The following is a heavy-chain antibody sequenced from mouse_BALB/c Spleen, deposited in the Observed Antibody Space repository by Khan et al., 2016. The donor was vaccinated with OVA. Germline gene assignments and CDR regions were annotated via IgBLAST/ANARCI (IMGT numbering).Heavy chain of an antibody. CDR1: GYSITSDYA. CDR2: INYSGST. D-gene: IGHD2-3*01. J-gene: IGHJ4*01. Sequence: VQLKESGPGLVNPSQSLSLTCTVTGYSITSDYAWNWIRQFPGNKLEWMGYINYSGSTNYNPDLKSRISITRDTSKNQFFLQLNSVTTEDTATYYCARDGSRYNYAMDYWGQGTSVTVSS. CDR3: ARDGSRYNYAMDY. V-gene: IGHV3-2*02.